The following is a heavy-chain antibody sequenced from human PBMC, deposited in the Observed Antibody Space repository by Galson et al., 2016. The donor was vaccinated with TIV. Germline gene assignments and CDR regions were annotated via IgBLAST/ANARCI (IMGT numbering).Heavy chain of an antibody. Sequence: CAISGDSVSSDSAAWNWVRQSPPRGLEWLGRTYYRSRWYYDYKVSVKSRITINPDTSKSQFSLQLNSVTPEDTAVYYCTRAAGKNGASCYATCETFDIWGQGTMVTVSS. V-gene: IGHV6-1*01. CDR3: TRAAGKNGASCYATCETFDI. CDR1: GDSVSSDSAA. D-gene: IGHD2-2*01. CDR2: TYYRSRWYY. J-gene: IGHJ3*02.